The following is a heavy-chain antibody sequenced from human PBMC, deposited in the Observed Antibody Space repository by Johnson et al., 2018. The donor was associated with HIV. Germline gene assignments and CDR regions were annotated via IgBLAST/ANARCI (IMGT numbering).Heavy chain of an antibody. CDR1: GFSFTNAW. D-gene: IGHD1-26*01. CDR3: DRVKGATNALDI. V-gene: IGHV3-15*01. Sequence: VQLVESGGGLVKPGGTLRLSCAASGFSFTNAWMSCVRQAPGKGLEWVGRMKSRTGDGTVDYAAPVKGRFTVSRDYSKNTLYLQMNSLKTEDTSLYYCDRVKGATNALDIWGPGTLVTVA. J-gene: IGHJ3*02. CDR2: MKSRTGDGTV.